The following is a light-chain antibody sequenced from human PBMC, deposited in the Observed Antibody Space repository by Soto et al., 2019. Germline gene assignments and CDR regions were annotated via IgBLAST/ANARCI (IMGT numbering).Light chain of an antibody. J-gene: IGKJ5*01. Sequence: DIQMTQSPSTLSASLGDRVTITFRASQGISSWLAWYQQKPGKAPKLLISAASSLQSGVPSRFSGSGSGTDFTLTISSLQAEDVAVYYCQHYYSTPRAFGQGTLLEI. CDR1: QGISSW. V-gene: IGKV1D-16*01. CDR2: AAS. CDR3: QHYYSTPRA.